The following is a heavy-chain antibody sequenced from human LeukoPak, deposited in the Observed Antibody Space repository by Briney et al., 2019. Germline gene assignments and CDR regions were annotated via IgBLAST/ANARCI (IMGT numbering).Heavy chain of an antibody. V-gene: IGHV3-53*01. CDR1: GFTVSSNY. CDR2: IYDIGST. Sequence: PGGSPRLSCAASGFTVSSNYMSWVRQAPGTGLEWVSIIYDIGSTYYADSVKGRFTISRDNSQNTLYLQLNSLRAEDTAVYYCARTAVTPGSSDAFDIWGQGTMVTVSS. J-gene: IGHJ3*02. CDR3: ARTAVTPGSSDAFDI. D-gene: IGHD4-17*01.